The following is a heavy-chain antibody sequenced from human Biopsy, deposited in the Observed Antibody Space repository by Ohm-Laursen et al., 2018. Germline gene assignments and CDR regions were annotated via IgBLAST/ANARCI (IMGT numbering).Heavy chain of an antibody. CDR1: GASVRSHF. Sequence: GTLSLTCTLSGASVRSHFLTWIRQPPGKGLQWIGSISNSGTTKSSPSLKSRVNISLHTSKNQLSLKLTSATAADTAVYYCARLSTLFGVADFTDDWGQGTLVTVSS. D-gene: IGHD3-3*01. CDR2: ISNSGTT. V-gene: IGHV4-59*08. CDR3: ARLSTLFGVADFTDD. J-gene: IGHJ4*02.